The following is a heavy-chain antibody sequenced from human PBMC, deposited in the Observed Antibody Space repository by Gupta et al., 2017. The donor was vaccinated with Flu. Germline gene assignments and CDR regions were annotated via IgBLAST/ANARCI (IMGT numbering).Heavy chain of an antibody. CDR3: ARHDADGNSLGVDY. CDR2: IYYSGST. J-gene: IGHJ4*02. Sequence: RQPPGKGLEWIGNIYYSGSTYYNPSLKSRVTISVDTSKNQFSLKLNSVTAADTAVYYCARHDADGNSLGVDYWGQGTLVTVSS. D-gene: IGHD4-4*01. V-gene: IGHV4-39*01.